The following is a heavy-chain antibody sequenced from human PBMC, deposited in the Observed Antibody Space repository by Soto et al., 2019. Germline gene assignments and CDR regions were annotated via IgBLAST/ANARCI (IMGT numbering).Heavy chain of an antibody. V-gene: IGHV4-59*01. J-gene: IGHJ4*02. CDR1: GGSMRDYY. Sequence: SETLSLTCSVSGGSMRDYYWSWIRQSPGKGPEWIGYIYYSGNTNYNPSLKSRVTISVDMPKSLFSQKLNSVTAADTAVYYCARQLGLWQPLDYWGRGTLVTVSS. D-gene: IGHD1-1*01. CDR3: ARQLGLWQPLDY. CDR2: IYYSGNT.